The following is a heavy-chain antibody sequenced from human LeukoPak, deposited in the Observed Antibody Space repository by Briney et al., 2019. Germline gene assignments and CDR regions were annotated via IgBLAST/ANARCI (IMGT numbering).Heavy chain of an antibody. Sequence: SETLSLTCAVSGGSISPYYWSWIRQPPGKGLEWIRYIYYSGNMNYNPSLKSRVTMSVDTSKNQFSLKLSSVTAADTAVYYCARNPLGNCSSASCLRYWYFDLWGRGTLVTVSS. CDR1: GGSISPYY. CDR3: ARNPLGNCSSASCLRYWYFDL. V-gene: IGHV4-59*01. CDR2: IYYSGNM. J-gene: IGHJ2*01. D-gene: IGHD2-2*01.